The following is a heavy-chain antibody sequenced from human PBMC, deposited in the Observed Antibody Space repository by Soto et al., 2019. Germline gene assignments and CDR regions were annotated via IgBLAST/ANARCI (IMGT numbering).Heavy chain of an antibody. CDR2: IWYDGSNK. Sequence: GGSLRLSCAASGFTFSSYGIHWGRQAPGKGLEWVAVIWYDGSNKYYADSVKGRFTISRDNSKNTLYLQMNSLRAEDTAVYYCASTAYYNWFDPWGQGTLVTVSS. CDR1: GFTFSSYG. CDR3: ASTAYYNWFDP. V-gene: IGHV3-33*01. J-gene: IGHJ5*02. D-gene: IGHD1-26*01.